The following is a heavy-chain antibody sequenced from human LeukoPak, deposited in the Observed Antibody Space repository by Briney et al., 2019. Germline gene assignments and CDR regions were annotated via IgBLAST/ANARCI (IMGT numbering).Heavy chain of an antibody. CDR2: ISGSGGST. CDR3: ARTQGYYYDSSGYYYGMDV. CDR1: GFTFSSYA. Sequence: GGSLRLSCAASGFTFSSYAMSWVRQAPGKGLERVSAISGSGGSTYYADSVKGRFTISRDNAKNSLYLQMNSLSAEDTAVYYCARTQGYYYDSSGYYYGMDVWGQGTTVTVSS. V-gene: IGHV3-23*01. J-gene: IGHJ6*02. D-gene: IGHD3-22*01.